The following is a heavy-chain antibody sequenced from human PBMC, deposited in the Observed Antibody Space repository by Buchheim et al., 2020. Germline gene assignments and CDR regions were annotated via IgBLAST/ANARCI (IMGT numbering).Heavy chain of an antibody. CDR2: ISGSTGAT. V-gene: IGHV3-23*04. J-gene: IGHJ4*02. D-gene: IGHD3-10*01. CDR1: GFTFSSYS. Sequence: EVQLVESGGGLVQPGGSLRLSCAASGFTFSSYSMNWVRQAPGKGLEWVSTISGSTGATYYTDSVQGRFTISRDDSKSTLYLQMDSLRAEDTATYYCAKDLTGVRGVIITYYFIYWGQGTL. CDR3: AKDLTGVRGVIITYYFIY.